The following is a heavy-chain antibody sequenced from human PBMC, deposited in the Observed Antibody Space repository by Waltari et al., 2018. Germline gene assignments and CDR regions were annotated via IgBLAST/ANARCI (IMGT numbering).Heavy chain of an antibody. V-gene: IGHV1-18*01. CDR1: GYTFTSYG. CDR3: ARDLTMIAPVIYYFDY. Sequence: QVQLVQSGAEVKKPGASVKVSCKASGYTFTSYGLSWVRQAPGQGLWWMGWSGAYKGYTNSSQMLQGRDSMTTDTYTSTAYRELRSLRSDDTAVYYFARDLTMIAPVIYYFDYWGQGTLVTVSA. D-gene: IGHD3-22*01. CDR2: SGAYKGYT. J-gene: IGHJ4*02.